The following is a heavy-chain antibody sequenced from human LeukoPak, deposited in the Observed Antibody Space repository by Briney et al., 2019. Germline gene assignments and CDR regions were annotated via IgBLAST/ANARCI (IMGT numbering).Heavy chain of an antibody. CDR3: ARGGATVPNDY. CDR2: ISGSGGST. D-gene: IGHD4-17*01. V-gene: IGHV3-23*01. CDR1: GFTFSSYA. J-gene: IGHJ4*02. Sequence: GGSLRLSCAASGFTFSSYAMSWVRQAPGKGLEWVSVISGSGGSTYYADSVKGRFTISRDNAKNSLYLQMNSLRAEDTAVYYCARGGATVPNDYWGQGTLVTVSS.